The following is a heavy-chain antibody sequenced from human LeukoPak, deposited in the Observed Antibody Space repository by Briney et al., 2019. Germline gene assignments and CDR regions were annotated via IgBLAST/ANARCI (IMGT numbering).Heavy chain of an antibody. CDR3: ARDPLVTTATTPGY. CDR1: GFTVSDYY. J-gene: IGHJ4*02. CDR2: ISSSGGTI. V-gene: IGHV3-11*01. Sequence: GGSLGLSCAASGFTVSDYYMSWIRQAPGKGLEWVSYISSSGGTIYYADSVEGRFTISRDNAKNSLYLQMNSLRAEDTAVYYCARDPLVTTATTPGYWGQGTLVTVSS. D-gene: IGHD4-17*01.